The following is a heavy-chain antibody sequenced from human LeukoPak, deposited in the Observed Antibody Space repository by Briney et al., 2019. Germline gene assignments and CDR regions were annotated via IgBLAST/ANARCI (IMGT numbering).Heavy chain of an antibody. D-gene: IGHD5-24*01. J-gene: IGHJ4*02. CDR3: AKRLRDGYNSPIDY. V-gene: IGHV3-23*01. Sequence: GGSLRLSCAASGFTFTNYSMNWVRQAPGKGLEWVSGISDSGGVIEYADSVKGRFTIIRDTSKDTLYLQMNSLGVEDTAIYYCAKRLRDGYNSPIDYWGQGTLVTVSS. CDR1: GFTFTNYS. CDR2: ISDSGGVI.